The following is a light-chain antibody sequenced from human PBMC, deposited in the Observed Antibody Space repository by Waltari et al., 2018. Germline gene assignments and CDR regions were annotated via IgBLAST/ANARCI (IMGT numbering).Light chain of an antibody. J-gene: IGKJ1*01. CDR2: GAS. V-gene: IGKV1-39*01. Sequence: DIQMTQSPSSLSASVGDRVTITCRASQSISSYLNWYQQKPGTAPNLRIYGASSLQSGVPSRFSGSGSGTEFTLTISSLQPEDFATYYCQQTYNTPRTFGQGTKVETK. CDR1: QSISSY. CDR3: QQTYNTPRT.